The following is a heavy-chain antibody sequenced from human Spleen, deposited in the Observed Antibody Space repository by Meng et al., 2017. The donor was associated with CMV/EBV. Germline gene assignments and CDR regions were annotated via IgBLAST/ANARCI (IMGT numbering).Heavy chain of an antibody. CDR3: ARRGYDDWYFDL. Sequence: SETLSLTCTVSGGSISSYYWSWIRQPPGKGLEWIGSIHYIGSTYYNPSLKSRVTMSVDTSKNQFSLKLSSVTAADTAVYYCARRGYDDWYFDLWGRGTLVTVSS. J-gene: IGHJ2*01. CDR2: IHYIGST. V-gene: IGHV4-59*04. CDR1: GGSISSYY. D-gene: IGHD3-3*01.